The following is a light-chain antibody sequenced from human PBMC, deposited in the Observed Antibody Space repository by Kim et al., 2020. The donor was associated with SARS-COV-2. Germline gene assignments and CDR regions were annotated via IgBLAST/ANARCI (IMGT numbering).Light chain of an antibody. Sequence: SVPPGQTATITCSGDELGNKYASWYQQRPGQSPILVIYQDTKRPSGIPERFSGSNSGNTATLTISGTQALDEADYYCQAWDTGNYVFGTGTKVTVL. J-gene: IGLJ1*01. CDR1: ELGNKY. CDR2: QDT. V-gene: IGLV3-1*01. CDR3: QAWDTGNYV.